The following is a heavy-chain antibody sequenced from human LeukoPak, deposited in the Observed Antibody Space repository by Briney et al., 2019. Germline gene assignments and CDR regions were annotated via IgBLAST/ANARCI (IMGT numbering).Heavy chain of an antibody. J-gene: IGHJ4*02. Sequence: SETLSLTCTVSGGSISSSSYYWGWIRQPPGKGLEWIGSIYHSGSTYYNPSLKSRVTISVDTSKNQFSLKLSSVTAADTAVYYCARYSSGYYYFDYWGQGTLVTVSS. CDR3: ARYSSGYYYFDY. V-gene: IGHV4-39*07. D-gene: IGHD3-22*01. CDR2: IYHSGST. CDR1: GGSISSSSYY.